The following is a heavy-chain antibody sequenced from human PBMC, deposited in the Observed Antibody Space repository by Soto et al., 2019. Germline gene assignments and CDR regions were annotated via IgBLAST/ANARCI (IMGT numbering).Heavy chain of an antibody. J-gene: IGHJ4*02. Sequence: SETLSLTCAVSGGSISSGGYSWSWIRQPPGKGLEWIGYMYHSGSTYYNPSLKSRVTISIDRSKNQFSLKLSSVTAADTAVYYCAAGGGLPRYYWGQGTLVTVSA. CDR3: AAGGGLPRYY. CDR2: MYHSGST. V-gene: IGHV4-30-2*01. D-gene: IGHD5-12*01. CDR1: GGSISSGGYS.